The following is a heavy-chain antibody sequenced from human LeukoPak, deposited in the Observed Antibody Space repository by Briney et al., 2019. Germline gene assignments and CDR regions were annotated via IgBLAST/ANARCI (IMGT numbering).Heavy chain of an antibody. CDR1: GYTFTGYY. D-gene: IGHD2-15*01. CDR3: ARVRQVVVAAYWFDP. CDR2: INPNSGGT. V-gene: IGHV1-2*02. Sequence: GASVKVSCKASGYTFTGYYMHWVRQAPGQGLEWMGWINPNSGGTNYAQKFQGRVTMTRDTSISTAYMELSRLRSDDTAVYYCARVRQVVVAAYWFDPWGQGTLVTVSS. J-gene: IGHJ5*02.